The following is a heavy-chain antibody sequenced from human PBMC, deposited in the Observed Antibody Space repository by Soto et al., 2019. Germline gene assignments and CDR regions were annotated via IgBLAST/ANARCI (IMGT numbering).Heavy chain of an antibody. CDR3: AKAGGDCSGGSCYSGQGDY. J-gene: IGHJ4*02. D-gene: IGHD2-15*01. Sequence: EVQLLESGGGLVQPGGSLRLSCAVSGFTFSTYAMSWVRQAPGKGLEWDSGIIGSGGSTYYADSVKGRFTISRDNSKNTLYLQMNSLRVEDTAVYYCAKAGGDCSGGSCYSGQGDYWGQGTLVTVSS. V-gene: IGHV3-23*01. CDR2: IIGSGGST. CDR1: GFTFSTYA.